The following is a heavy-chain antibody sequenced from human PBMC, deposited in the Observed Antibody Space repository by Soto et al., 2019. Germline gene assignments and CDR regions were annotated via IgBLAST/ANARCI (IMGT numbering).Heavy chain of an antibody. CDR2: INPSGGST. Sequence: QVQLVQSGAEVKKPGASVKVSCKASGYTFTSYYMHWVRQAPGQGLEWMGIINPSGGSTSYAQKFQGRVTMTRDTCTITGYMELSSLRSEDTAVYYCARDKERCRSTSGYAGLGSYYYYYMDVWGKGTTVTVSS. CDR1: GYTFTSYY. J-gene: IGHJ6*03. D-gene: IGHD2-2*01. CDR3: ARDKERCRSTSGYAGLGSYYYYYMDV. V-gene: IGHV1-46*03.